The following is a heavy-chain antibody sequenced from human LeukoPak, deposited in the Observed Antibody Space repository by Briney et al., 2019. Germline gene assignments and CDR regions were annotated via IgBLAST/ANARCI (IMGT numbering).Heavy chain of an antibody. CDR3: ARDLYCSGGSCYSDF. CDR2: IYTGGST. CDR1: GFSVSSKH. J-gene: IGHJ4*02. V-gene: IGHV3-53*01. Sequence: PGGSLRLSCAASGFSVSSKHMSWVRQAPGKGLEWVSVIYTGGSTYYADAVKGRFTISRDNSKNTLYLQMNSLRAEDTAVYYCARDLYCSGGSCYSDFWGQGTLIAVSP. D-gene: IGHD2-15*01.